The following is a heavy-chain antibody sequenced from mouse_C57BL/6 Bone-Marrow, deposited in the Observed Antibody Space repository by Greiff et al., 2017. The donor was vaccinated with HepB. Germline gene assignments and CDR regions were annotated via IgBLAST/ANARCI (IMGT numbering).Heavy chain of an antibody. CDR3: TTPTVVPDY. Sequence: EVMLVESGAELVRPGASVKLSCTASGFNIKDDYMHWVKQRPEQGLEWIGWIDPENGDTEYASKFQGKATITADTSSNTAYLQLSSLTSEDTAVYYCTTPTVVPDYWGQGTTLTVSS. CDR1: GFNIKDDY. D-gene: IGHD1-1*01. J-gene: IGHJ2*01. CDR2: IDPENGDT. V-gene: IGHV14-4*01.